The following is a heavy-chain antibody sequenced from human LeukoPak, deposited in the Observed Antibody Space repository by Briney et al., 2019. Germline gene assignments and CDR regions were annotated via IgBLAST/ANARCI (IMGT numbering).Heavy chain of an antibody. V-gene: IGHV4-39*01. Sequence: SETLSLTCTVSGDSLVSSRYHWGWARQPPGKAPEWIGSIYYDGSAYYNPSLKSRVIIFVDMSKNQFSLRLRSVTAADTAMYYCARNTARPPDSFDIWGQGTVVTVSS. CDR2: IYYDGSA. CDR3: ARNTARPPDSFDI. CDR1: GDSLVSSRYH. D-gene: IGHD2-2*02. J-gene: IGHJ3*02.